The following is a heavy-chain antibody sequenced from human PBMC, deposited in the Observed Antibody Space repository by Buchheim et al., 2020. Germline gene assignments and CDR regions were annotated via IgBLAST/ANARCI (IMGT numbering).Heavy chain of an antibody. D-gene: IGHD5-18*01. CDR2: ISCSGGST. Sequence: EVQLLESGGGLVQPGGSLRLSCAASGFTFSSYAMSWVRQAPGKGLEWVSAISCSGGSTYYADSVKGRFTISRDNSKNTLYLQMNSLRAEDTAVYYCAKQRTKPQRGYSYGYAGDWGQGTL. CDR3: AKQRTKPQRGYSYGYAGD. J-gene: IGHJ4*02. V-gene: IGHV3-23*01. CDR1: GFTFSSYA.